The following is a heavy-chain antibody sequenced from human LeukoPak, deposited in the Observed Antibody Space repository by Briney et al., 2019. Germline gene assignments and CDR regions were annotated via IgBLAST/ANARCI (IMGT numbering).Heavy chain of an antibody. CDR1: GFTFSSYA. V-gene: IGHV3-23*01. CDR2: ISGSGGST. D-gene: IGHD3-10*01. J-gene: IGHJ4*02. Sequence: GGSLRLSCAASGFTFSSYAMSWVRQAPGKGLEWVSAISGSGGSTYYADSVKGRFTISRDNSKNTLYLQMNSLRAEDTAVYYCARDSMVRGVIITALFDYWGQGTLVTVSS. CDR3: ARDSMVRGVIITALFDY.